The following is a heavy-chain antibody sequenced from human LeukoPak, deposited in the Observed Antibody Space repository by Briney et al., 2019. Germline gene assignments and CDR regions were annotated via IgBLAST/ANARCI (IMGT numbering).Heavy chain of an antibody. CDR3: ARWGKTYCSSTSCSSNWLDP. CDR2: ISAYNGHT. Sequence: ASVKVSCKASGYTFTSYGISWVRQAPGQGLEWMGWISAYNGHTNYAQRLQGRVTMTTDTSTITAYMELRSLRSDDTAVYYCARWGKTYCSSTSCSSNWLDPWGQGTLDTVSS. J-gene: IGHJ5*02. CDR1: GYTFTSYG. D-gene: IGHD2-2*01. V-gene: IGHV1-18*01.